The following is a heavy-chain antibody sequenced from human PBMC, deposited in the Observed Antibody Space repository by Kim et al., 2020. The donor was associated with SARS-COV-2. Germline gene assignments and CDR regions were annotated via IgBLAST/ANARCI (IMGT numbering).Heavy chain of an antibody. CDR3: ARCPDSYCSGGSCYVGVFDY. V-gene: IGHV1-18*01. CDR1: GYTFTSYG. J-gene: IGHJ4*02. CDR2: ISAYNGNT. Sequence: ASVKVSCKASGYTFTSYGISWVRQAPGQGLEWMGWISAYNGNTNYAQKLQGRVTMTTDTSTSTAYMELRSLRSDDTAVYYCARCPDSYCSGGSCYVGVFDYWGQGTLVTVSS. D-gene: IGHD2-15*01.